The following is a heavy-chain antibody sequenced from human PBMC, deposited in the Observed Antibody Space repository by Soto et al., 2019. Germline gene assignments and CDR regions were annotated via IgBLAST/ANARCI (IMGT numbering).Heavy chain of an antibody. CDR1: GFTFSSYE. J-gene: IGHJ4*02. D-gene: IGHD3-3*01. CDR2: ISSSGSTI. CDR3: ARDRGYDFWSGYSDY. Sequence: HPGGSLRLSCAASGFTFSSYEMNWVRQAPGKGLEWVSYISSSGSTIYYADSVKGRFTISRDNAKNSLYLQMNSLRAEDTAVYYCARDRGYDFWSGYSDYWGQGTLVTVSS. V-gene: IGHV3-48*03.